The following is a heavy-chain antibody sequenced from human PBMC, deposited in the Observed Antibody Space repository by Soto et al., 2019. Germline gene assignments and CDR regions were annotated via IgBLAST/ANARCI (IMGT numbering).Heavy chain of an antibody. V-gene: IGHV3-21*01. CDR2: ISSSSSYI. D-gene: IGHD3-9*01. J-gene: IGHJ6*02. CDR3: GGDILTGSTHCMDV. CDR1: GFTFSSYS. Sequence: PGGSLRLSCAASGFTFSSYSMNWVRQAPGKGLEWVSSISSSSSYIYYADSVKGRFTISRDNAKNSLYLQMNSLRAEDTAVYFCGGDILTGSTHCMDVWDQGSTVTASS.